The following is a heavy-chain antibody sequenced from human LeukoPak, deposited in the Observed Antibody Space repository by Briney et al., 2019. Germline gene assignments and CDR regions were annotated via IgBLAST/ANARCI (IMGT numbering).Heavy chain of an antibody. D-gene: IGHD1-26*01. CDR2: INPNSGGT. J-gene: IGHJ5*02. Sequence: GASVKVSCKASGYTFIGYYMHLVRQAPGQGLEWMGWINPNSGGTNYAQKFQGRVTMTRDTSISTAYMELSRLRSDDTAVYYCARSYSGSYYSSWFDPWGQGTLVTVSS. CDR1: GYTFIGYY. V-gene: IGHV1-2*02. CDR3: ARSYSGSYYSSWFDP.